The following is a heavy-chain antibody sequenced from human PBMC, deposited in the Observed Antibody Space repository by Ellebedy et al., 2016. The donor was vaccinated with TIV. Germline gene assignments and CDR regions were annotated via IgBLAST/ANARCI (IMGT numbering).Heavy chain of an antibody. CDR2: LSASGGST. CDR1: GFNFKNYA. CDR3: VKDRGGSAWSRRLDS. Sequence: GGSLRLSXVASGFNFKNYAMAWVRQTPGERLEWVSGLSASGGSTYYTNSVKGRFTISRDNSKNTMYLQMTSLRAEDTALYYCVKDRGGSAWSRRLDSWGQGTHVTVSS. D-gene: IGHD6-13*01. V-gene: IGHV3-23*01. J-gene: IGHJ5*01.